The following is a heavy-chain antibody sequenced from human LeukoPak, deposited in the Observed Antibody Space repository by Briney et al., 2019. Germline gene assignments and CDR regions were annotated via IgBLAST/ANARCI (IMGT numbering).Heavy chain of an antibody. V-gene: IGHV3-30*02. Sequence: PGGSLRLSCVASGFAFSRYGIHWVRQVPGKGLEWVTFLQYDGSVEFYADSVKGRFTISRDNSKNTAFLQMISLRAEDTAVYYCARDAGSRDWLDPWGQGTLVTVSS. D-gene: IGHD5-24*01. CDR2: LQYDGSVE. CDR3: ARDAGSRDWLDP. CDR1: GFAFSRYG. J-gene: IGHJ5*02.